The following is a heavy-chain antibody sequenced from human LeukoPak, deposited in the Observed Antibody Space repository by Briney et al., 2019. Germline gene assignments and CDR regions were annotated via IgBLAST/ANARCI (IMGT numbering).Heavy chain of an antibody. D-gene: IGHD3-10*01. J-gene: IGHJ4*02. CDR3: ARDHSKNYGGSGSYYRY. CDR1: GFTFSDYH. Sequence: GGSLRLSCAASGFTFSDYHMTWIRQAPGKGLEWVSYISGSSIYTRYADSVKGRFTISRDNAKNSLYLQMNSLRAEDTAVYYCARDHSKNYGGSGSYYRYWGQGTLVTVSS. CDR2: ISGSSIYT. V-gene: IGHV3-11*05.